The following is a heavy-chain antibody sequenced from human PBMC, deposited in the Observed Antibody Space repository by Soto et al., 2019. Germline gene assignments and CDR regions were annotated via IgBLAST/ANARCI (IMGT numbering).Heavy chain of an antibody. J-gene: IGHJ6*02. Sequence: ESGPTLVHPTQPLTLPCTFSGSSLSTSGVGVGWIRQPPGKALEWLALIYWNDDKRYSPSLKSRLTTTKDTSKNQVVLTMTNMDPVDTATYYCAHLLPLRLGELSLSYYYYGMDVWGQGTTVTVSS. CDR2: IYWNDDK. V-gene: IGHV2-5*01. CDR3: AHLLPLRLGELSLSYYYYGMDV. D-gene: IGHD3-16*02. CDR1: GSSLSTSGVG.